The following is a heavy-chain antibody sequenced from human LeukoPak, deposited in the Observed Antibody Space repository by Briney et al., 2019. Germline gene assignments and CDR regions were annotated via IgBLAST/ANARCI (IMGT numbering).Heavy chain of an antibody. J-gene: IGHJ5*02. V-gene: IGHV1-69*13. D-gene: IGHD2-15*01. CDR2: IIPIFGTA. CDR1: GGTFSSYA. Sequence: SVKVSCKASGGTFSSYAISWVRQAPGQGLEWMGGIIPIFGTANYAQKFQGRVTITADESTSTAYMELSSLRSEGTAVYYCARTGSGGSFNWFDPWGQGTLVTVSS. CDR3: ARTGSGGSFNWFDP.